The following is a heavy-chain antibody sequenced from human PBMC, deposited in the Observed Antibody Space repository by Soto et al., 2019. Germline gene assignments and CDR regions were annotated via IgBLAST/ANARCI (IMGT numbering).Heavy chain of an antibody. D-gene: IGHD2-2*01. CDR3: ARDLVVVPADPWFDP. CDR2: ISSSSSYI. CDR1: GFTFSSYS. J-gene: IGHJ5*02. V-gene: IGHV3-21*01. Sequence: GGSLRLSCAASGFTFSSYSMNWVRQAPGKGLEWVSSISSSSSYIYYADSVKGRFTISRDNAKNSLYLQMNSLRAEDTAVYYCARDLVVVPADPWFDPWGQGTLVTVSS.